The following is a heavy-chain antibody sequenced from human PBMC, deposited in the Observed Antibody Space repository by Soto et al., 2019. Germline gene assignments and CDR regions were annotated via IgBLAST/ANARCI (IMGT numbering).Heavy chain of an antibody. D-gene: IGHD3-22*01. V-gene: IGHV1-3*01. CDR3: ASSYYYDSSGYYYYYYGMDV. CDR2: INAGNGNT. CDR1: GYTLTSYA. J-gene: IGHJ6*02. Sequence: ASVKVSCKASGYTLTSYAMHWVRQAPGQRLEWMGWINAGNGNTKYSQKLQGRVTMTTDTSTSTAYMELRSLRSDDTAVYYCASSYYYDSSGYYYYYYGMDVWGQGTTVTVSS.